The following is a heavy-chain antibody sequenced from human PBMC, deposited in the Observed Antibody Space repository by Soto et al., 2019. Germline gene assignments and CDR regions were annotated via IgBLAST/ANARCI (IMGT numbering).Heavy chain of an antibody. D-gene: IGHD6-19*01. V-gene: IGHV3-30*03. CDR3: ASVAGLLTFDY. CDR2: ISYDGSNK. CDR1: GFTFSSYG. J-gene: IGHJ4*02. Sequence: GESLKISCAASGFTFSSYGMHWVRQAPGKGLEWVAVISYDGSNKYYADSVKGRFTISRDNSKNTLYLQMNSLRAEDTAVYYCASVAGLLTFDYWGQGTLVTVSS.